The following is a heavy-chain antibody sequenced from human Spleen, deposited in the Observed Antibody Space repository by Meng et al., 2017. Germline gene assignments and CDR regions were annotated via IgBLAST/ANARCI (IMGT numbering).Heavy chain of an antibody. V-gene: IGHV1-2*06. Sequence: QVQLVQSGAEVKKPGASVKVSCKPSGYNFPDYYIHWVRRAPGQGLEWMGRINPKSGDTHYAQKFQARVTMTGDTSISTAYMELSGLRSDDTAMYYCARDEDISAAGKLFGDYWGQGTLVTVPQ. J-gene: IGHJ4*02. D-gene: IGHD6-25*01. CDR1: GYNFPDYY. CDR2: INPKSGDT. CDR3: ARDEDISAAGKLFGDY.